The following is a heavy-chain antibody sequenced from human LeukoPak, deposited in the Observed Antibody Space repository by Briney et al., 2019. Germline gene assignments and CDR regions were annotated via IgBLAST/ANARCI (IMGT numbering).Heavy chain of an antibody. V-gene: IGHV1-69*13. Sequence: SVKVSCKASGGTFSTYSITWVRQAPGQGLEWMGGIIPNFGTPNYAQKFQGRVTITADGSTSTVYMELSSLRSEDTAVYYCAKEMAPGLGTFYAFDIWGQGTMVTVSS. CDR2: IIPNFGTP. CDR3: AKEMAPGLGTFYAFDI. CDR1: GGTFSTYS. D-gene: IGHD5-24*01. J-gene: IGHJ3*02.